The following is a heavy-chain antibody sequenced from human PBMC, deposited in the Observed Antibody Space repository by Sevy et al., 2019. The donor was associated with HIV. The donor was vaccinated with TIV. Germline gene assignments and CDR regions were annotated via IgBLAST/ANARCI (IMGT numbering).Heavy chain of an antibody. V-gene: IGHV3-30*04. J-gene: IGHJ6*02. CDR1: GFTFSSYA. CDR3: ARGGKDIVVVVAAQTDYYYYGMDV. CDR2: ISYDGSNK. Sequence: GGSLRLSCAASGFTFSSYAMHWVRQAPGKGLEWVAVISYDGSNKCYADSVKGRFTISRDNSKNTLYLQMNSLRAEDTAVYYCARGGKDIVVVVAAQTDYYYYGMDVWGQGTTVTVSS. D-gene: IGHD2-15*01.